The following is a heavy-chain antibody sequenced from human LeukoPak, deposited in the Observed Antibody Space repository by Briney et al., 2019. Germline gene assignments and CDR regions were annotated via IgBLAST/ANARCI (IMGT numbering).Heavy chain of an antibody. Sequence: GASVKVSCKASGGTFSSYAISWVRQAPGQGLEWMGRIIPILGIANYAQKFQGRVTITADKSTSTAYMELNSLRSEDTAVYYCARRDEIAVAGPFDYWGQGTLVTVSS. J-gene: IGHJ4*02. V-gene: IGHV1-69*04. CDR2: IIPILGIA. CDR3: ARRDEIAVAGPFDY. CDR1: GGTFSSYA. D-gene: IGHD6-19*01.